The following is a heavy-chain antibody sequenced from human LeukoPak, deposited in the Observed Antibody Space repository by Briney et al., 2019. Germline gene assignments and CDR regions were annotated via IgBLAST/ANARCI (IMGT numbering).Heavy chain of an antibody. CDR3: ARSAAGKYYYYYYYMDV. V-gene: IGHV5-51*01. J-gene: IGHJ6*03. CDR2: IYPGDSDT. CDR1: GYSFTSYW. D-gene: IGHD6-13*01. Sequence: GESLKISCKGSGYSFTSYWIGWVRQMPGKGLEWMGIIYPGDSDTRYSSSFQGQVTISADKSISTAYLQWSSLKASDTAMYYCARSAAGKYYYYYYYMDVWGKGTTVTVSS.